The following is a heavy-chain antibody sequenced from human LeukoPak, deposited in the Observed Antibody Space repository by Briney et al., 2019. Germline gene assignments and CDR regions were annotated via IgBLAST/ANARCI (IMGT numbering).Heavy chain of an antibody. D-gene: IGHD2-8*02. J-gene: IGHJ4*02. V-gene: IGHV4-31*03. Sequence: SETLSLTCTVSGGSISSGGYYWSWIRQPPGKGLEWIGYIYYSGSTNYISSLKSRVTISVDTSKNQFSLKLSSVTAADTAVYYCARLSDCTGTGRYTFDYWGQGTLVTVSS. CDR3: ARLSDCTGTGRYTFDY. CDR2: IYYSGST. CDR1: GGSISSGGYY.